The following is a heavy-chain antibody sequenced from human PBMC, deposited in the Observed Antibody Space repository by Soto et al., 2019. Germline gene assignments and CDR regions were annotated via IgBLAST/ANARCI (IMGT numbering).Heavy chain of an antibody. Sequence: GSSVNGACKAAGWTISSYTISWVRQAPGQGLEWMGRIIPILGIANYAQKFQGRVTITADKSTSTAYMELSSLRSEDTAVYYCAXXLLGXVXASSFHYXXXAVXGKGTTVPVSS. CDR1: GWTISSYT. V-gene: IGHV1-69*02. D-gene: IGHD2-2*01. CDR2: IIPILGIA. CDR3: AXXLLGXVXASSFHYXXXAV. J-gene: IGHJ6*04.